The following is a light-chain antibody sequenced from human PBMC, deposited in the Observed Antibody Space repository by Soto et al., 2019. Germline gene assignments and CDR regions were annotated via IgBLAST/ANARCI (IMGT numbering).Light chain of an antibody. CDR2: EVS. CDR1: SSDVGYYDY. CDR3: SSYSISTAYL. Sequence: QSVLTQPASVSGSPGQSITISCTGSSSDVGYYDYVSWYQLHPGKAPKLMVFEVSNRPSGVSYRFSGSKSGNTASLTISGLQAEDEADYFCSSYSISTAYLFXTGTKVTVL. J-gene: IGLJ1*01. V-gene: IGLV2-14*01.